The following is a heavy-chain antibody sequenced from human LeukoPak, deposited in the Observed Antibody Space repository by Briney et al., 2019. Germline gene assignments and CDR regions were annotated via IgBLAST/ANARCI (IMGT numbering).Heavy chain of an antibody. CDR3: ARASPQKLGYFDY. CDR1: GGSVTSTN. D-gene: IGHD3-16*01. Sequence: LSLTCGVSGGSVTSTNWWTWVRQAPGKGLEWVSYISGSGGTTYYADSVQGRFTISRDNTKNSLYLQMNSLRAEDTAVYYCARASPQKLGYFDYWGQGTLVTVSS. V-gene: IGHV3-48*03. CDR2: ISGSGGTT. J-gene: IGHJ4*02.